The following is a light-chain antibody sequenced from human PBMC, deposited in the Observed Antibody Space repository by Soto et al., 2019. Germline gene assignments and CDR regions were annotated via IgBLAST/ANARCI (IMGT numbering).Light chain of an antibody. Sequence: EIVLTQSPGTLSLSPGERATLSCRASQSVGKNFVAWYQQKPGQAPRFLIYGASSRATGIPDRFSGSGSGADFTLTISRLEPEDFAVYYCQQYGSVPLTFGGGTKVEIK. CDR2: GAS. CDR3: QQYGSVPLT. CDR1: QSVGKNF. J-gene: IGKJ4*01. V-gene: IGKV3-20*01.